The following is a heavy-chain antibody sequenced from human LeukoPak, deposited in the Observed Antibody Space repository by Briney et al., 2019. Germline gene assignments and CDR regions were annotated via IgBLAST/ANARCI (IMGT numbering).Heavy chain of an antibody. CDR3: ARGSAALRAQYCSSTSCYGHFDY. V-gene: IGHV4-34*01. CDR1: GGSFSGYC. Sequence: PSETLSLTCAVYGGSFSGYCWSWIRQPPGKGLEWNGEINHSGSTNYNPSLKSRVTISVDTSKNQFSLKLSSVTAADTAVYYCARGSAALRAQYCSSTSCYGHFDYWGQGTLVTVSS. D-gene: IGHD2-2*01. J-gene: IGHJ4*02. CDR2: INHSGST.